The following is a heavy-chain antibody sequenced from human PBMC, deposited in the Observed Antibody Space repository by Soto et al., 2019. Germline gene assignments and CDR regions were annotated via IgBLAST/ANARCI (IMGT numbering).Heavy chain of an antibody. Sequence: GGSLRLSCATSGFPFSDYYMSWIRQAPGKGLEWLSHISPKSTYRNYADSVKGRFTISRDNTKSSLFLQMNSLGVEDTAVYYCARGGGGGLFEHWGQGVLVTVPS. V-gene: IGHV3-11*06. D-gene: IGHD2-21*01. CDR3: ARGGGGGLFEH. J-gene: IGHJ4*02. CDR1: GFPFSDYY. CDR2: ISPKSTYR.